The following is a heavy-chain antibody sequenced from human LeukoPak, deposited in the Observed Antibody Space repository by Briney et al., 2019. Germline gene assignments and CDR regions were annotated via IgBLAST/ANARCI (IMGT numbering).Heavy chain of an antibody. D-gene: IGHD3-9*01. V-gene: IGHV1-2*06. CDR1: GYTFTGYY. CDR2: INPNSGGT. CDR3: APQPPYYDILGFQH. J-gene: IGHJ1*01. Sequence: VASVKVSCKASGYTFTGYYMHWVRQAPGQGLEWMGRINPNSGGTNYAQKFQGRVTMTRDTSISTAYMELSRLRSDDTAVYYCAPQPPYYDILGFQHWGQGTLVTVSS.